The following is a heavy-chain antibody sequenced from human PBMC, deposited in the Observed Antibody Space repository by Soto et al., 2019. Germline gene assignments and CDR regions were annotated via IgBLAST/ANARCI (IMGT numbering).Heavy chain of an antibody. CDR3: ARGGDTSGWRRTDY. D-gene: IGHD6-19*01. CDR2: IKQDGSDK. Sequence: EVQLVESGGGLVQPGGSLRLSCAASGFTFSSYWMSWVRQAPGKGLEWVANIKQDGSDKNYVESLKGRFTISRDNAKNSLYLQVSSLRAEDTAVYYCARGGDTSGWRRTDYWGQGTLVTVSS. J-gene: IGHJ4*02. V-gene: IGHV3-7*01. CDR1: GFTFSSYW.